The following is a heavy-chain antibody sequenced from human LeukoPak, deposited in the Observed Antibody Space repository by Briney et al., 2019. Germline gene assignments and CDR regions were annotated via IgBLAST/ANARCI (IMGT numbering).Heavy chain of an antibody. CDR3: ASSGYYYGFDY. V-gene: IGHV4-59*01. CDR1: GGSISSYY. CDR2: IYYSGST. J-gene: IGHJ4*02. Sequence: SETLSLTCTVSGGSISSYYWSWIRQPPGKGLEWSGYIYYSGSTNYNPSLKSRVTISVDTSKNQFSLKLSSVTAADTAVYYCASSGYYYGFDYWGQGTLVTVSS. D-gene: IGHD3-22*01.